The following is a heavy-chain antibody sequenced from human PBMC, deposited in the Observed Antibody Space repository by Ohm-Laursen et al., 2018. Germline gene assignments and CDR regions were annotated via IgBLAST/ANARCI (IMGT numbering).Heavy chain of an antibody. V-gene: IGHV3-23*01. CDR3: AKRLWDIRSESFDF. Sequence: SLRLSCAASGFTFSSYEMNWVRQAPGKGLEWVSAVSGTGDNTYYADSVKGRFTISRDNSKNTLYLQMNSLRVEDTALYYCAKRLWDIRSESFDFWGQGTRVTVSS. CDR2: VSGTGDNT. J-gene: IGHJ4*02. CDR1: GFTFSSYE. D-gene: IGHD1-26*01.